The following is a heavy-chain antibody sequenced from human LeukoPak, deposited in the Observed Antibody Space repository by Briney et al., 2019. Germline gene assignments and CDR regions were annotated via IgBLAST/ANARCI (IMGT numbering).Heavy chain of an antibody. Sequence: PSETLSLTCTVSGGSFSSSSYYWGWIPQPPGKGLVWIGSTYYSGSTYYNPSLKSRVTTSVDTSNNQFSLKLSSVTAADTAVYYCARLGYCSSTRCYNFDYWGQGTLVTVSS. CDR1: GGSFSSSSYY. D-gene: IGHD2-2*01. CDR2: TYYSGST. V-gene: IGHV4-39*01. J-gene: IGHJ4*02. CDR3: ARLGYCSSTRCYNFDY.